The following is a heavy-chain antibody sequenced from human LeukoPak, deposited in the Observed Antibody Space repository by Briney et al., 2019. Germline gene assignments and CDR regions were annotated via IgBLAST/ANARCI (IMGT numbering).Heavy chain of an antibody. Sequence: GGSLRLSCAASGFTFSSYAMSWVRQAPGKGLMWVSSISGTSGSTYYADSVRGRFTITRDNSMNTLYLQMNSLRLGDTALYYCAKGQRGAANSARDFDFWGQGTLVTVSP. D-gene: IGHD1-26*01. CDR1: GFTFSSYA. V-gene: IGHV3-23*01. CDR2: ISGTSGST. CDR3: AKGQRGAANSARDFDF. J-gene: IGHJ4*02.